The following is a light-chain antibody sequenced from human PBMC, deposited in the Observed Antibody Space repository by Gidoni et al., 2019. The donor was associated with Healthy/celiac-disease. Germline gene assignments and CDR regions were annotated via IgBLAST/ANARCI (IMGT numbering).Light chain of an antibody. Sequence: QSVLTQPPSVSGAPGQRVTISCTGSSSNIGAGYDVHWYQQLPGTAPKLLTYGNSNRPSGVPDRFSGSNSVTSASLAITGLQAEDEADYYCQSYDSSLSAVFGGGTKLTVL. CDR3: QSYDSSLSAV. J-gene: IGLJ2*01. CDR2: GNS. CDR1: SSNIGAGYD. V-gene: IGLV1-40*01.